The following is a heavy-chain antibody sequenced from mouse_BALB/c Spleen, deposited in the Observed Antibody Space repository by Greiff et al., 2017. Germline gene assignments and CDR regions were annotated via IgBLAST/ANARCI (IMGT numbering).Heavy chain of an antibody. V-gene: IGHV5-12-1*01. CDR3: ARHGGLLRLYYFDY. D-gene: IGHD1-2*01. CDR1: GFAFSSYD. J-gene: IGHJ2*01. Sequence: EVKLVESGGGLVKPGGSLKLSCAASGFAFSSYDMSWVRQTPEKRLEWVAYISSGGGSTYYPDTVKGRFTISRDNAKNTLYLQMSSLKSEDTAMYYCARHGGLLRLYYFDYWGQGTTLTVSS. CDR2: ISSGGGST.